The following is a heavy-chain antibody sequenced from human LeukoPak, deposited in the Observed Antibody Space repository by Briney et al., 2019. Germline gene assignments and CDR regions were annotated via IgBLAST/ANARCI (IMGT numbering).Heavy chain of an antibody. J-gene: IGHJ4*02. CDR1: GGTFSSYA. CDR2: IIPILGIA. Sequence: SVKVSCKASGGTFSSYAISWVRQAPGQGLEWMGRIIPILGIANYAQKFQGRVTITADKSTSTAYMELSSLRSEDTAVYYCASQTYYYDSSGPNSFDYWGQGTLVTVSS. D-gene: IGHD3-22*01. V-gene: IGHV1-69*04. CDR3: ASQTYYYDSSGPNSFDY.